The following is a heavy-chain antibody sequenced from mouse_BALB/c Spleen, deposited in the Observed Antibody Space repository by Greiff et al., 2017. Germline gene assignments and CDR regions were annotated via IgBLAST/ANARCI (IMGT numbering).Heavy chain of an antibody. CDR3: ANYDYDHYAMDY. CDR2: ISSGGST. Sequence: EVKVVESGGGLVKPGGSLKLSCAASGFTFSSYAMSWVRQTPEKRLEWVASISSGGSTYYPDSVKGRFTISRDNARNILYLQMSSLRSEDTAMYYCANYDYDHYAMDYWGQGTSVTVSS. J-gene: IGHJ4*01. V-gene: IGHV5-6-5*01. CDR1: GFTFSSYA. D-gene: IGHD2-4*01.